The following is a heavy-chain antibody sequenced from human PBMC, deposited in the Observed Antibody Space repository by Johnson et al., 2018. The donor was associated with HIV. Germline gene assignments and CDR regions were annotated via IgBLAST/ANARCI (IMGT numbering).Heavy chain of an antibody. CDR1: GFTFDDYA. V-gene: IGHV3-9*01. CDR3: ARGSGSYYSNAFDI. J-gene: IGHJ3*02. Sequence: VQLVESGGGVVQPGRSLRLSCAPSGFTFDDYAMHWVRQAPGKGLEWVSGITWNSGSIGYADSVKGRFTISRDNAKNSLYLQINSLRAEDTALYCCARGSGSYYSNAFDIWGQGTMVTVSS. CDR2: ITWNSGSI. D-gene: IGHD1-26*01.